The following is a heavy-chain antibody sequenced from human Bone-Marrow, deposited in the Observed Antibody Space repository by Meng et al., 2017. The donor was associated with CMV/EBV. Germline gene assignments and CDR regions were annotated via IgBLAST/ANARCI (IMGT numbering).Heavy chain of an antibody. Sequence: GGSLRLSCAASGFTFSSYSMNWVRQAPGKGLEWVAFIRYDGSNKYYTDSVKGRFTISRDNSKNTLYLQMNSLRAEDTAVYYCARGNKLPFYYYGMDVWGQGTTVTVSS. J-gene: IGHJ6*02. CDR1: GFTFSSYS. CDR2: IRYDGSNK. V-gene: IGHV3-30*02. CDR3: ARGNKLPFYYYGMDV. D-gene: IGHD1-26*01.